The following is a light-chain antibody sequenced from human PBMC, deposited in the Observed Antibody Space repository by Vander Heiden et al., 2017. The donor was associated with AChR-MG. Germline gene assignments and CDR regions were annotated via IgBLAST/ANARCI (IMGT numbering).Light chain of an antibody. Sequence: DIQMTQSPSALSASVGDTVTITCRASQGISTYLNWYQQKPGNAPKLLISAASSLQSEVPSRFSGIRSGTDFTLTITSLQPEDFATYFCQQSYSTPRTFGHGTKLDIK. CDR1: QGISTY. CDR2: AAS. J-gene: IGKJ2*01. CDR3: QQSYSTPRT. V-gene: IGKV1-39*01.